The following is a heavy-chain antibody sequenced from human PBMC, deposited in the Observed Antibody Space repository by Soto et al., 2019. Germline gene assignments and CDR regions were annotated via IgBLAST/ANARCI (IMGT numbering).Heavy chain of an antibody. CDR2: IYPGDSDT. Sequence: GESLKISCKGSGYSFTSYWIGWVRQMPGKGLEWMGIIYPGDSDTRYSPSFQGQVTISADKSISTAYLQWSSLKASDTAMYYCARLPLGYCSSTSCYGPYYYYGMDVWGQGTTVTVSS. CDR1: GYSFTSYW. CDR3: ARLPLGYCSSTSCYGPYYYYGMDV. J-gene: IGHJ6*02. D-gene: IGHD2-2*01. V-gene: IGHV5-51*01.